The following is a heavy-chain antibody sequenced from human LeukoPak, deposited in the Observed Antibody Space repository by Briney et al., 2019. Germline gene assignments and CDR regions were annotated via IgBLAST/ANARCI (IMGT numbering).Heavy chain of an antibody. CDR2: IRYDGSNK. CDR3: AKSPVEMATISGFFDY. V-gene: IGHV3-30*02. J-gene: IGHJ4*02. CDR1: GFTFSSYG. Sequence: GRSLRLSCAASGFTFSSYGMHWVRQAPGKGLEWVAFIRYDGSNKYYADSVKGRFTISRDNSKNTLYLQMNSLRAEDTAVYYCAKSPVEMATISGFFDYWGQGTLVTVSS. D-gene: IGHD5-24*01.